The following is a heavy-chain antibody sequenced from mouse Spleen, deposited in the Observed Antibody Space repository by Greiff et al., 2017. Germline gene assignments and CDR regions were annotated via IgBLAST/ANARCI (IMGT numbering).Heavy chain of an antibody. CDR1: GFTFSDYG. D-gene: IGHD4-1*01. CDR3: ARLPKANWDWYFDV. Sequence: DVKLVESGGGLVKPGGSLKLSCAASGFTFSDYGMHWVRQAPEKGLEWVAYISSGSSTIYYADTVKGRFTISRDNAKNTLFLQMTSLRSEDTAMYYCARLPKANWDWYFDVWGTGTTVTVSS. J-gene: IGHJ1*03. CDR2: ISSGSSTI. V-gene: IGHV5-17*01.